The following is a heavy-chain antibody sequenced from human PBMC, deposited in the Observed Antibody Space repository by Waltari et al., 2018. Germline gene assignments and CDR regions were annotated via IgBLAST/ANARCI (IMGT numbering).Heavy chain of an antibody. V-gene: IGHV3-30*18. Sequence: QVQLVESGGGVVQPGRSLRLSCAASGFTFSSYGMHWVRQAPGKGLEWVAVIWYDGSNKYYADSVKGRFTISRDNSKNTLYLQMNSLRAEDTAMYYCAKDYGDYDYGWFDPWGQGTLVTVSS. D-gene: IGHD4-17*01. CDR3: AKDYGDYDYGWFDP. J-gene: IGHJ5*02. CDR2: IWYDGSNK. CDR1: GFTFSSYG.